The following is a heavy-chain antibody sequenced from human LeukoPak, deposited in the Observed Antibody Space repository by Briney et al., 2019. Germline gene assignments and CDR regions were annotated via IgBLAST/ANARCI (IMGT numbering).Heavy chain of an antibody. CDR2: INSDGSST. CDR3: ERERVTRGDCSSTSCYAYYFDY. Sequence: GGSLRLSCAASGFTFSSYWMHWVRQAPGKGLVWVSRINSDGSSTSYAESVKGRFTISRDNAKNTLYLQMNSLRAEDTAVYHCERERVTRGDCSSTSCYAYYFDYWGQGTLVTVSS. D-gene: IGHD2-2*01. V-gene: IGHV3-74*01. CDR1: GFTFSSYW. J-gene: IGHJ4*02.